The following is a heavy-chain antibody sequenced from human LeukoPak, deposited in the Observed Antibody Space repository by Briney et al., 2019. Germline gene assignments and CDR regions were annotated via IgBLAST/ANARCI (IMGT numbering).Heavy chain of an antibody. J-gene: IGHJ4*02. D-gene: IGHD3-22*01. CDR2: ISSSGSTI. Sequence: GGSLRLSCAASGFTFSDYYMSWIRQAPGKGLEWVSYISSSGSTIYYADSVKGRFTISRDNAKNSLYLQMNSLRAEDTAVYYCAKAPRVSGYYDSSGYYQVDYWGQGTLVTVSS. CDR1: GFTFSDYY. CDR3: AKAPRVSGYYDSSGYYQVDY. V-gene: IGHV3-11*01.